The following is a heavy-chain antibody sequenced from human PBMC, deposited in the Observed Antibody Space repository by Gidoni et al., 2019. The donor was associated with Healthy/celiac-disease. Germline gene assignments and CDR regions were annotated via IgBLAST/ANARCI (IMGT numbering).Heavy chain of an antibody. D-gene: IGHD3-22*01. CDR2: IYPGDSDT. CDR3: ARRIREGVYDSSGYYHVNDAFDI. CDR1: GYSFTSYW. J-gene: IGHJ3*02. Sequence: EVQLVQSGAEVKKPGESLKISCKGSGYSFTSYWIGWVRQMPGKGLEWMGIIYPGDSDTRYSPSFQGQVTISADKSISTAYLQWSSLKASDTAMYYCARRIREGVYDSSGYYHVNDAFDIWGQGTMVTVSS. V-gene: IGHV5-51*01.